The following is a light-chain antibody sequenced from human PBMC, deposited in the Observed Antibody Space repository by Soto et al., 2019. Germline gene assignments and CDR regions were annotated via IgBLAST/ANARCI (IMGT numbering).Light chain of an antibody. V-gene: IGKV3-11*01. CDR2: DAS. CDR1: QSVSSY. CDR3: QQRSNWSRWGLFTQIT. J-gene: IGKJ5*01. Sequence: EIVLTQSPATLSLSPGERATLSCRASQSVSSYLAWYQQKPGQAPRLLIYDASNRATGIPARFSGSGSGTDFTLTISSLEPEDFAVYYCQQRSNWSRWGLFTQITFGQGTRLEIK.